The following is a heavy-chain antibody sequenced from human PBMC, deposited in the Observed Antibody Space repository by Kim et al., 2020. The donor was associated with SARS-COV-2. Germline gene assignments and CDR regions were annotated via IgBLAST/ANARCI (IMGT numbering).Heavy chain of an antibody. CDR2: ISSSSSYT. J-gene: IGHJ3*02. V-gene: IGHV3-11*06. CDR3: AREEKDYGGNSDAFDI. Sequence: GGSLRLSCAASGFTFSDYYMSWIRQAPGKGLEWVSYISSSSSYTNYADSVKGRFTISRDNAKNSLYLQMNSLRAEDTAVYYCAREEKDYGGNSDAFDIWGQGTMVTVSS. D-gene: IGHD4-17*01. CDR1: GFTFSDYY.